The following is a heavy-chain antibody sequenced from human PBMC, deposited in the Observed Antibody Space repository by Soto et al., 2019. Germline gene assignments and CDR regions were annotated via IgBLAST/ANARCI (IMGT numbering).Heavy chain of an antibody. V-gene: IGHV3-23*01. J-gene: IGHJ4*02. CDR1: AFTFSSYA. Sequence: EVQLLESGGGLAQPGGSLRLSCAASAFTFSSYAMSWVRQAPGKGLEWVSAVSGSGDITYYADSVKGRFTISRDNSKNTLYLQMNSLRAEDTAVYYCAKGRASDCPGCTQDYWGQGTLVTVSS. D-gene: IGHD2-21*02. CDR2: VSGSGDIT. CDR3: AKGRASDCPGCTQDY.